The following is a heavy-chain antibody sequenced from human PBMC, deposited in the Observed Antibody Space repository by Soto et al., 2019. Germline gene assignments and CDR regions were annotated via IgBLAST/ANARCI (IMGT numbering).Heavy chain of an antibody. D-gene: IGHD1-26*01. CDR3: ARDNSESNSWWFDP. V-gene: IGHV1-46*01. CDR2: INPSGAST. CDR1: GFTFSRYY. J-gene: IGHJ5*02. Sequence: QVQLVQSGAEVKQPGASVKVSCKASGFTFSRYYMHWIRQAPGQGLEWMGIINPSGASTNYAQKSQGRVTLTRDTSTSTVSMEVSSLRSEDTAVYYCARDNSESNSWWFDPWGQGTLVTVSS.